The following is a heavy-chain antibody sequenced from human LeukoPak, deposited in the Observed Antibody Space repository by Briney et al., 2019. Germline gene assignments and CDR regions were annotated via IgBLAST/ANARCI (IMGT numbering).Heavy chain of an antibody. V-gene: IGHV3-7*01. D-gene: IGHD6-19*01. CDR1: GFTFSSTW. CDR2: INQDGSEK. J-gene: IGHJ4*02. CDR3: ARDVVAGHFDY. Sequence: GGSLRLSCAASGFTFSSTWMSWVRQAPGKGLEGVANINQDGSEKNYVDSVKGRFTISRDNAKNSLYLQMNSLRVEDTAVYYCARDVVAGHFDYWGQGTLVTVSS.